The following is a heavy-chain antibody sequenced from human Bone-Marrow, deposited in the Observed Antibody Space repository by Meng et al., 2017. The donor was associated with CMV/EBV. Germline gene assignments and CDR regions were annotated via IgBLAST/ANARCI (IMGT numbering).Heavy chain of an antibody. J-gene: IGHJ4*02. D-gene: IGHD2-2*01. CDR1: GYTFTGYY. Sequence: ASVKVSCKASGYTFTGYYMHWVRQAPGQGLEWMGWINPNSGGTNYAQKFQGRVTMTRDTSISTAYMELSRLRSDDTAVYYCAREIVVPAAQSGALDYWGQGTRVTGSS. CDR2: INPNSGGT. CDR3: AREIVVPAAQSGALDY. V-gene: IGHV1-2*02.